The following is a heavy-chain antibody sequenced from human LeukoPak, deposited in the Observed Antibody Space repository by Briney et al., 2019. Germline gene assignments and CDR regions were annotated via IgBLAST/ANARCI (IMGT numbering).Heavy chain of an antibody. J-gene: IGHJ4*02. V-gene: IGHV3-7*01. Sequence: GGSLRLSCAASGLIFINYWMTWVRQAPGKGLEWVANIKEDGSETYYVDSVKGRFTISRDNDKNTLYLQMNSLRAEDTAVYYCARRGYCSGGSCYNFYFDYWGQGTLVTVSS. D-gene: IGHD2-15*01. CDR2: IKEDGSET. CDR1: GLIFINYW. CDR3: ARRGYCSGGSCYNFYFDY.